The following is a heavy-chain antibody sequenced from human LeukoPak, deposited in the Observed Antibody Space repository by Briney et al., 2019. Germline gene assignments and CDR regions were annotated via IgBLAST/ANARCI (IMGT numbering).Heavy chain of an antibody. Sequence: GGSLRLSCAASGFTFSSYAMHWVRQAPGKGLEWVAFIRYDGRNKYYADSVKGRFTISRDNSKNTLYLQMNSLRAEDTSVYYCAKDLGDSGPTPDSDYWGQGTLVTVSS. D-gene: IGHD1-26*01. CDR2: IRYDGRNK. CDR1: GFTFSSYA. J-gene: IGHJ4*02. CDR3: AKDLGDSGPTPDSDY. V-gene: IGHV3-30*02.